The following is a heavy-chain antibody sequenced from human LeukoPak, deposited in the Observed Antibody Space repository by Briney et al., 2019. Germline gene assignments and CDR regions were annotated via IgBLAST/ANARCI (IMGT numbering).Heavy chain of an antibody. J-gene: IGHJ6*03. CDR2: ISSSSSYI. D-gene: IGHD6-25*01. CDR1: GFTFSSYS. V-gene: IGHV3-21*04. CDR3: ARETNTGYSSAGAFIYYYYMDV. Sequence: PGGSLRLSCAASGFTFSSYSMNWVRQAPGKGLEWVSSISSSSSYIYYADSVKGRFTISRDNAKNSLYLQMNSLRAEDTAVYYCARETNTGYSSAGAFIYYYYMDVWGKGTTVTVSS.